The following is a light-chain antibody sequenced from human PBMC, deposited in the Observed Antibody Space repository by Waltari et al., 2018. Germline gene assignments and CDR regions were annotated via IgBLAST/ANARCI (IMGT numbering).Light chain of an antibody. V-gene: IGKV1-39*01. J-gene: IGKJ1*01. Sequence: DIQMTQSPSSLSAVVGDRVTITCRASQSIGNYLNWYQQKPGKAPQLLIYSASSLQRGVPSRFSGRGSGTEFSLTISGLQPDDFATYYFQESYSSPPSTFGQGTKVDIK. CDR2: SAS. CDR1: QSIGNY. CDR3: QESYSSPPST.